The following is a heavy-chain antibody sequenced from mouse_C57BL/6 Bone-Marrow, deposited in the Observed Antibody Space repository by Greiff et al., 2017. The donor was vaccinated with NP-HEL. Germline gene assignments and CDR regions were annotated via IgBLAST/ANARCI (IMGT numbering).Heavy chain of an antibody. CDR2: INPNNGGT. V-gene: IGHV1-26*01. CDR3: ANSYNSNYGNAMDY. J-gene: IGHJ4*01. CDR1: GYTFTDYY. Sequence: EVQLQQSGPELVKPGASVKISCKASGYTFTDYYMNWVKQSHGKSLEWIGDINPNNGGTSYNQKFKGKATLTVDKSSSTAYMELRSLTSEDSAVYYCANSYNSNYGNAMDYWGQGTSVTVSS. D-gene: IGHD2-5*01.